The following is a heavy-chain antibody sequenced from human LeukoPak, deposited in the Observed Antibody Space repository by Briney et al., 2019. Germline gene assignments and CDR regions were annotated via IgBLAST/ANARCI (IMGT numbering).Heavy chain of an antibody. V-gene: IGHV3-49*03. CDR3: SRDRGIGYPSSWRGGLYNFDY. J-gene: IGHJ4*02. CDR2: IRREEYSGTI. Sequence: LRVSATPVGDTLGENVLCWFRQAPGRGLERVEVIRREEYSGTIEYAASVKGRFTISRDDSRSIAYLQMNSLKIEDTAVYYCSRDRGIGYPSSWRGGLYNFDYWGQGTLVTVSS. CDR1: GDTLGENV. D-gene: IGHD6-13*01.